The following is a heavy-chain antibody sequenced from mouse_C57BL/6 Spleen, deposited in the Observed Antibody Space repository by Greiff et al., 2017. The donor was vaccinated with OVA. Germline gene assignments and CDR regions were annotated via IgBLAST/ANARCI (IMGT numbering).Heavy chain of an antibody. Sequence: DVKLVESGGGLVKPGGSLKLSCAASGFTFSDYGMHWVRQAPEKGLEWVAYISSGSSTIYYADTVKGRFTISRDNAKNTLFLQMTSLRSEDTAMYYCERLAYGDYFDYWGQGTTLTVSS. V-gene: IGHV5-17*01. D-gene: IGHD6-5*01. J-gene: IGHJ2*01. CDR1: GFTFSDYG. CDR3: ERLAYGDYFDY. CDR2: ISSGSSTI.